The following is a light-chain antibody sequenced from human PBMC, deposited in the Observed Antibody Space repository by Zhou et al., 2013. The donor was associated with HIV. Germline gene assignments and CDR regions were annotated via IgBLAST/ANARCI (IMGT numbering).Light chain of an antibody. Sequence: EIVMTQSPLALSVTPGEPASISCRSSQSLLHRNYYDGYYYLDWYLQKPGQSPQLLIYLGSTRASGVPDRFSGSASGTDFTLKISRVEAEDVGVYYCMQALQIPFNFGPGTKVDIK. V-gene: IGKV2-28*01. CDR2: LGS. CDR3: MQALQIPFN. CDR1: QSLLHRNYYDGYYY. J-gene: IGKJ3*01.